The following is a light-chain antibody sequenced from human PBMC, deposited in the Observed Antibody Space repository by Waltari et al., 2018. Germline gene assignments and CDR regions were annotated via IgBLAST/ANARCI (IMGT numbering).Light chain of an antibody. J-gene: IGKJ5*01. V-gene: IGKV1-33*01. CDR1: QGIRNY. Sequence: DIQMTQSPSSLSASVGDRVTITCQASQGIRNYLNWYQHKPGKAPKLLIYDASNLETGVPPRFSGSGSGTDFTFTISSLQPEDIATYYCQQSDTLPPAFGQGTRLEMK. CDR3: QQSDTLPPA. CDR2: DAS.